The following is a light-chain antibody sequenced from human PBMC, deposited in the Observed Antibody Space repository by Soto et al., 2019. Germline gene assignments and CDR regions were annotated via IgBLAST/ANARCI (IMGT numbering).Light chain of an antibody. CDR1: SSNLGVGNY. Sequence: QSVLTQPPSVSGSPGQRVTISCTGTSSNLGVGNYVPWYQQHPRTAPKLLIYDDKYRPSGVPERFSGSKSGTTASLAITGLQADDEGDYYCKAYAYSKTAEVFGLGTKLTVL. J-gene: IGLJ3*02. V-gene: IGLV1-40*01. CDR3: KAYAYSKTAEV. CDR2: DDK.